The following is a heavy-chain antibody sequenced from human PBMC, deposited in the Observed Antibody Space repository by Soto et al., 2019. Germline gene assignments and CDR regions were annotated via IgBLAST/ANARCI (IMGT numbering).Heavy chain of an antibody. V-gene: IGHV1-69*13. CDR1: GGTFSSYA. CDR2: IIPIFGTA. CDR3: AREGLVLVPTTVNSDYYYYAMDV. Sequence: SVKVSCKASGGTFSSYAISWVRQAPGQGLEWMGGIIPIFGTANYAQKFQGRVTITADESTSTAYMELSSLRSEDTAAYYCAREGLVLVPTTVNSDYYYYAMDVWGQGTPVTVSS. D-gene: IGHD2-2*01. J-gene: IGHJ6*02.